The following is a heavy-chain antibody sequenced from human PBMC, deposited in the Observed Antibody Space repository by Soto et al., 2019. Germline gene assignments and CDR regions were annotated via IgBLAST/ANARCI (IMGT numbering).Heavy chain of an antibody. D-gene: IGHD3-22*01. Sequence: GGSLRLSCAASGFTFSSYAMHWVRQAPGKGLEYVSAISSNGGSTYYADSVKGRFTISRDNSKNTLYLQMGSLRAEDMAVYYCARDLRVAGYDSSGYYYYYYYGMDVWGQGTTVTVSS. CDR2: ISSNGGST. CDR3: ARDLRVAGYDSSGYYYYYYYGMDV. CDR1: GFTFSSYA. V-gene: IGHV3-64*02. J-gene: IGHJ6*02.